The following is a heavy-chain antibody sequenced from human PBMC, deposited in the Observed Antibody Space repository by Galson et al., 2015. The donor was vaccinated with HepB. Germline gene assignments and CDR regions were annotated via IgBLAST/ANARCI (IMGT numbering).Heavy chain of an antibody. CDR2: ISYDGSNK. J-gene: IGHJ4*02. V-gene: IGHV3-30*04. D-gene: IGHD5-18*01. CDR1: GFTFRSFA. Sequence: SLRLSCAASGFTFRSFAMHWVRQAPGKGLEWVAVISYDGSNKYYADSVKGRFTVSRDNSKNTVSLQMDSLRAEDTAVYYCAKVGVRLTWHSYSLYYWGQGTLFTVSS. CDR3: AKVGVRLTWHSYSLYY.